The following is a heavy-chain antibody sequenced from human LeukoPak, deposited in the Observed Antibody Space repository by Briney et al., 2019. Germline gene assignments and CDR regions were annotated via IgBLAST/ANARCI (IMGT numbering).Heavy chain of an antibody. CDR1: GGSFSGYY. CDR3: ARESSSPLRYFDY. CDR2: INHSGGT. J-gene: IGHJ4*02. V-gene: IGHV4-34*01. Sequence: PSETLSPTCAVYGGSFSGYYWSWIRQPPGKGLEWIGEINHSGGTNYNPSLKSRVTISVDTSKNQFSLKLSSVTAADTAVCYCARESSSPLRYFDYWGQGTLVTVSS. D-gene: IGHD6-6*01.